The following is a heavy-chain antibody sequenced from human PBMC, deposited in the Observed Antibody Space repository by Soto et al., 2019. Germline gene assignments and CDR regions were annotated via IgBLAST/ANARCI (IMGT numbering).Heavy chain of an antibody. CDR2: VSWNSEIV. CDR1: GFKFGDYA. V-gene: IGHV3-9*01. D-gene: IGHD2-15*01. J-gene: IGHJ6*02. Sequence: GGSLRLSCEASGFKFGDYAMHWFRQAPGKGLEWVSGVSWNSEIVGYADSVKGRFTISRDNAKNSLYLEMNSLRTEDTALYYCAKDRGPCSGNKCSSLYYYYGMDVWGQGTTVTVSS. CDR3: AKDRGPCSGNKCSSLYYYYGMDV.